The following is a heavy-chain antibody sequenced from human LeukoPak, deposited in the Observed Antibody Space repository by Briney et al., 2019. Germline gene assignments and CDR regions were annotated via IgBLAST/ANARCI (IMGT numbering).Heavy chain of an antibody. V-gene: IGHV4-31*03. J-gene: IGHJ4*01. D-gene: IGHD2-2*01. CDR3: ARADCTSPNCYVGGEAPFDY. Sequence: MSSETLSLTCSVSGGAVNTVNYYWNWIRQHPEKGLEWIGYIYYSGTTYYNPSLKGRVTISLDTSKNQFSLNLNSVTAADTATYYCARADCTSPNCYVGGEAPFDYWGHGILLTVSS. CDR2: IYYSGTT. CDR1: GGAVNTVNYY.